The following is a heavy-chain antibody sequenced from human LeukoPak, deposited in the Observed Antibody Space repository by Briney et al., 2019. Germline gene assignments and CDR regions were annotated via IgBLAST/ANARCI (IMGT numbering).Heavy chain of an antibody. J-gene: IGHJ3*02. V-gene: IGHV3-48*01. D-gene: IGHD5-18*01. CDR3: AKGARVYSYGPTDISSAFDI. Sequence: GGSLRLSCAASGFTFSSYSMNWVRQAPGKGLEWVSYISSSSSTIYYADSVKGRFTISRDNSKNTLYLQMNSLRAEDTAVYYCAKGARVYSYGPTDISSAFDIWGQGTMVTVSS. CDR1: GFTFSSYS. CDR2: ISSSSSTI.